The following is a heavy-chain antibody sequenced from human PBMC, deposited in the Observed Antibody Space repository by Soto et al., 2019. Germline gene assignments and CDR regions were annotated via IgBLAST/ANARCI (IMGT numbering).Heavy chain of an antibody. CDR3: ARSGFYDFWSGYYTEDY. D-gene: IGHD3-3*01. V-gene: IGHV5-10-1*01. Sequence: PGESLKISCKGSGYSFTSYWISWVRQMPGKGLEWMGRIDPSDSYTNYSPSFQGHVTISADKSISTAYLQWSSLKASDTAMYYCARSGFYDFWSGYYTEDYWGQGTLVTVSS. J-gene: IGHJ4*02. CDR2: IDPSDSYT. CDR1: GYSFTSYW.